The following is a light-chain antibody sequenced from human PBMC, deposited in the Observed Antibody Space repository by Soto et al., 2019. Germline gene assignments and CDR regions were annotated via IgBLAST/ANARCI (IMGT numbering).Light chain of an antibody. CDR2: DAS. Sequence: DIQMTQSPSILSASVGDRVTITCRASQSISSWLAWYQQKPGKAPKLLIYDASSLESGVPSRFSGSGSGTEFTLTISSLQTDDFASYYCQQYDSYSWTFGQGTKV. J-gene: IGKJ1*01. V-gene: IGKV1-5*01. CDR3: QQYDSYSWT. CDR1: QSISSW.